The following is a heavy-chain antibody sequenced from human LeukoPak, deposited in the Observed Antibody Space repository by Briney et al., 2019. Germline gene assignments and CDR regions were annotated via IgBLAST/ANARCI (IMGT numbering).Heavy chain of an antibody. Sequence: HTGGSLRLSCAASGFTFSSYEMNWVRQAPGKGLEWVSYISSSGSTIYYADSVKGRFTISRDNSKNTLYLQMNSLRAEDTAVYYCAKVSATYGDYLEDWGQGTLVTVSS. CDR3: AKVSATYGDYLED. CDR2: ISSSGSTI. V-gene: IGHV3-48*03. D-gene: IGHD4-17*01. CDR1: GFTFSSYE. J-gene: IGHJ4*02.